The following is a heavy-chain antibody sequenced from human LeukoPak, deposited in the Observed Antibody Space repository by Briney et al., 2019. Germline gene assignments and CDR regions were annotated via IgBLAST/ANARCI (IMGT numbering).Heavy chain of an antibody. CDR3: AKVRQSGSYHYPPDY. J-gene: IGHJ4*02. CDR1: GFTFSRYA. V-gene: IGHV3-23*01. Sequence: GGSLRLSCAASGFTFSRYAMSWVRQAPGKGLEWVSAISGSGGSTYYADSVKGRFTISRDNSKNTLYLQMNSLRAEDTAVYYCAKVRQSGSYHYPPDYWGQGTLVTVSS. CDR2: ISGSGGST. D-gene: IGHD1-26*01.